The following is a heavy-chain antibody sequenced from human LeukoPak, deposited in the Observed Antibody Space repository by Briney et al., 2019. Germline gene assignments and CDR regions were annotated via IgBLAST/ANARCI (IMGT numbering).Heavy chain of an antibody. Sequence: PSETLSLTCTISGGSVSDYYWSWIRQSPGKGLEWIGYIYHTGSTSYSPSLKSRVTISADTSQNQFSLKLSSVTAADTAVYYCARDLRRRVTAIGYGPREYYYYMDVWGKGTTVTISS. CDR3: ARDLRRRVTAIGYGPREYYYYMDV. D-gene: IGHD2-21*02. CDR1: GGSVSDYY. J-gene: IGHJ6*03. CDR2: IYHTGST. V-gene: IGHV4-59*02.